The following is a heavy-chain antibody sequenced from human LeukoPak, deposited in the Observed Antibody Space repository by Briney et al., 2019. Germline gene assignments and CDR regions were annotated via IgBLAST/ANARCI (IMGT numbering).Heavy chain of an antibody. J-gene: IGHJ4*02. D-gene: IGHD6-19*01. CDR1: GYGFPSYW. Sequence: GESLKISCNGSGYGFPSYWIGWVRQMPGKGLEWMGIIYPADSDAGYSPSFQGHVTLSAEKSISTAYLQWSSLRASDTAMYYCARSSGSGWSFFDYWGQGTLVTVSS. CDR2: IYPADSDA. CDR3: ARSSGSGWSFFDY. V-gene: IGHV5-51*01.